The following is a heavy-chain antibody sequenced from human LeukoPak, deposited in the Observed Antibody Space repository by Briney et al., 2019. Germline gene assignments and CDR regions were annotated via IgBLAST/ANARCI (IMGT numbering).Heavy chain of an antibody. CDR3: ARDVY. CDR1: GFTVSSYY. Sequence: EGSLRLSCAASGFTVSSYYMSWVRQAPGKGLEWVANINQDGSERYYVDSVKGRFTISRDHAKNSLFLQMNSLRAEDTAVYYCARDVYWGQGTLVTVSS. V-gene: IGHV3-7*01. J-gene: IGHJ4*02. CDR2: INQDGSER.